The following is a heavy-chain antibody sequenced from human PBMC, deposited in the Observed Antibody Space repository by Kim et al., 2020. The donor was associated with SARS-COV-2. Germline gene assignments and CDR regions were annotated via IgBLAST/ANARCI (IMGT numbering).Heavy chain of an antibody. V-gene: IGHV3-49*04. CDR1: GFTFGDYA. CDR2: IRSKAYGGTT. D-gene: IGHD3-10*01. Sequence: GGSLRLSCTASGFTFGDYAMSWVRQAPGKGLEWVGFIRSKAYGGTTEYAASVKGRFTISRDDSKSIAYLQMNSLKTEDTAVYYCTSPYYYGSGSTYYGM. J-gene: IGHJ6*01. CDR3: TSPYYYGSGSTYYGM.